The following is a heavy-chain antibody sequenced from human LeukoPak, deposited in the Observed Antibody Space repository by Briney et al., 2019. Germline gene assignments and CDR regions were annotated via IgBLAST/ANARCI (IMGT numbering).Heavy chain of an antibody. CDR2: IWYDGSNK. Sequence: GGSLRLSCAASGFTFSSYGMHWVRQAPGKGLEWVAVIWYDGSNKYYADSVKGRFTICRDNSKNTLYLQMNSLRAEDTAVYYCARGRYGGNSGLDYWGQGTLVTVSS. CDR1: GFTFSSYG. D-gene: IGHD4-23*01. V-gene: IGHV3-33*01. J-gene: IGHJ4*02. CDR3: ARGRYGGNSGLDY.